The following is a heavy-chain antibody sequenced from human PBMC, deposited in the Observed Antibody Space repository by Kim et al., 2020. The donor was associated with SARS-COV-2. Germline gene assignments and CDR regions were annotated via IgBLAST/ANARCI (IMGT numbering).Heavy chain of an antibody. D-gene: IGHD1-26*01. CDR1: GGSISGYY. CDR3: ARDRSYYQFDP. CDR2: IYYSGST. V-gene: IGHV4-59*13. J-gene: IGHJ5*02. Sequence: SETLSLTCTVSGGSISGYYWSWIRQPPGKGLEWIGYIYYSGSTNYNPSLKSRVTISVDTSKNQFSLKLSSVTAADTAVYYCARDRSYYQFDPWGQGNLVTVSS.